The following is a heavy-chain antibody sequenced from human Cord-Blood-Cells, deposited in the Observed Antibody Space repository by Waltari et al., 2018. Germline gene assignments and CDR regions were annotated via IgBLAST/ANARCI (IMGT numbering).Heavy chain of an antibody. J-gene: IGHJ4*02. D-gene: IGHD6-19*01. CDR1: GFTFRSYG. CDR2: ISYDGSNK. CDR3: AKDWAGTVDY. V-gene: IGHV3-30*18. Sequence: QVQLVESGGGVVQPGRSLSLSCAASGFTFRSYGMHGVRQAPGKGLEWVAVISYDGSNKYYADSVKGRFTISRDNSKNTLYLQMNSLRAEDTAVYYCAKDWAGTVDYWGQGTLVTVSS.